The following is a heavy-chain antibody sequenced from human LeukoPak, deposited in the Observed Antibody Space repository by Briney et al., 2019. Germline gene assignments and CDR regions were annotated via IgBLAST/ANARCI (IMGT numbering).Heavy chain of an antibody. Sequence: GGSLRLSCAASGFTFSNYSMNWVRQAPGKGLEWVSYISSSSSTIYYADSVKGRFTISRDNAKNSLYLQMNSLRAEDTAVYYCARETPTMGCTGGRCFYHYYYGMDVWGQGTTVTVSS. CDR1: GFTFSNYS. CDR2: ISSSSSTI. D-gene: IGHD2-15*01. J-gene: IGHJ6*02. CDR3: ARETPTMGCTGGRCFYHYYYGMDV. V-gene: IGHV3-48*01.